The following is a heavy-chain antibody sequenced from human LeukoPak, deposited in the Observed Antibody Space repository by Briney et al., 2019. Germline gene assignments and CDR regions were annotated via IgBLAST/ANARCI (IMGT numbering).Heavy chain of an antibody. Sequence: PGGSLRLSCAASGFTFSRYWMSWFRQAPGKGREWVANIKQDGSEKYYVDSVKGRFTISRDNAKNSLYLQMNSLRAEATAVYDSASDPIPCYDFWSGYFGYRCKATLVTVPS. J-gene: IGHJ4*02. CDR2: IKQDGSEK. CDR3: ASDPIPCYDFWSGYFGY. CDR1: GFTFSRYW. D-gene: IGHD3-3*01. V-gene: IGHV3-7*01.